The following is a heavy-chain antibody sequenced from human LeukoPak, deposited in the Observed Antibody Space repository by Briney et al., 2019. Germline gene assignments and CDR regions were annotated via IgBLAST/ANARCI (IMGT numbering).Heavy chain of an antibody. CDR1: GFTISSYW. Sequence: GGSLRLSCAASGFTISSYWMHWVRQAPGKGLVWVSRINSDGSITNYADSVKGRFAISRDNAKNTLYLQMNSLSAEDTAVYYCTRVAGPIAWGQGTLVTVSS. D-gene: IGHD2-15*01. V-gene: IGHV3-74*01. CDR2: INSDGSIT. CDR3: TRVAGPIA. J-gene: IGHJ5*02.